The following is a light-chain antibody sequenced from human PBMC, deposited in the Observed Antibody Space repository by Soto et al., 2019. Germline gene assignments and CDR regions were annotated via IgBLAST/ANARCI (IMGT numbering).Light chain of an antibody. CDR2: ASS. J-gene: IGLJ1*01. CDR3: QSYDDTLRGYV. V-gene: IGLV1-40*01. CDR1: ASNIGAGYD. Sequence: QAVVTQPPSVSGAPGQRVTISCTGSASNIGAGYDVHWYQHLPGTAPKLLIYASSNRPSGVPDRFSGSESGTSASLAITGLQAEDEADYYCQSYDDTLRGYVFGPGTKVTVL.